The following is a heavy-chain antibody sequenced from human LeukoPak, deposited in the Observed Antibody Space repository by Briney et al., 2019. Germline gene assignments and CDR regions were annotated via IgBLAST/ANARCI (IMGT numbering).Heavy chain of an antibody. D-gene: IGHD3-22*01. CDR3: AREGYYDSSHYYGMDV. V-gene: IGHV1-2*04. Sequence: ASVKVSCKASGYTFTGYYTHWVRQAPGQGLEWMGWINPNSGGTNYAQKFQGWATMTRDTSISTAYMELSRLRSDDTAVYYCAREGYYDSSHYYGMDVWGQGTTVTVSS. CDR1: GYTFTGYY. J-gene: IGHJ6*02. CDR2: INPNSGGT.